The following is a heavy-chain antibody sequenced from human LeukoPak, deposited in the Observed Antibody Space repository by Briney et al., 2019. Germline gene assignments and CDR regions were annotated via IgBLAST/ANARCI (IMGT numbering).Heavy chain of an antibody. CDR2: IYYSGST. CDR1: GGSISSGDYY. Sequence: PSQTLSLTRTVSGGSISSGDYYWSWIRQPPGKGLEWIGYIYYSGSTYYNPSLKSRVTISVDTSKNQFSLKLSSVTAADTAVYYCARVRDFWSGCYLDYWGQGTLVTVSS. CDR3: ARVRDFWSGCYLDY. D-gene: IGHD3-3*01. V-gene: IGHV4-30-4*08. J-gene: IGHJ4*02.